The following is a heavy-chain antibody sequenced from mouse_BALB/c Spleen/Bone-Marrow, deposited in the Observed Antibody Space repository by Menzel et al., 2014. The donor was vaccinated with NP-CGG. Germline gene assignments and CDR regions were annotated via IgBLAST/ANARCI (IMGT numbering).Heavy chain of an antibody. CDR2: IYPGNSDT. CDR1: GYTFSSFW. V-gene: IGHV1-5*01. J-gene: IGHJ2*01. Sequence: DVQLQESGTVLARPGASARMSCKASGYTFSSFWMHWIRQRPGQGLEWIGAIYPGNSDTRYNQKFKGKARLTAVTSSSTAYMELSSLTDEDSAVYYCTREGNYFDSWGQGTTPTVSS. CDR3: TREGNYFDS.